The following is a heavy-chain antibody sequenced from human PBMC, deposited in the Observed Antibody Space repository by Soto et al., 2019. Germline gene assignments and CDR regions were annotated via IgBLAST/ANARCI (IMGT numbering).Heavy chain of an antibody. Sequence: ASVKVSCKASGYTFRSYGLSWVRQAPGQGLEWMGWISPFNGYTKYAQKFQGRVSMTTDTYTGTAYMEVRSLRSDDTAVYFCARDQKWLLDYWGQGTLVTVSS. D-gene: IGHD2-8*01. V-gene: IGHV1-18*01. CDR2: ISPFNGYT. CDR1: GYTFRSYG. CDR3: ARDQKWLLDY. J-gene: IGHJ4*02.